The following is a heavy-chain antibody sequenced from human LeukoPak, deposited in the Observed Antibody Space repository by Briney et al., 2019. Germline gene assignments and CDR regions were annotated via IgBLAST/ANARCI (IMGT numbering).Heavy chain of an antibody. Sequence: SETLSLTCTVSGGSFSGYYCTWIRQPPGKGLEWIGEINHSGSTNYNPSLKSRVTISVDTSKNQFSLKLSSVTAADTAVYYCARVWMRGLIDYWGQGTLVTVSS. CDR2: INHSGST. CDR3: ARVWMRGLIDY. V-gene: IGHV4-34*01. J-gene: IGHJ4*02. CDR1: GGSFSGYY. D-gene: IGHD3-3*01.